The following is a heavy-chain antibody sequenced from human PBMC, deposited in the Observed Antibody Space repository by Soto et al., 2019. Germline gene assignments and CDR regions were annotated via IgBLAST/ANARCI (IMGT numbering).Heavy chain of an antibody. V-gene: IGHV4-39*07. Sequence: PSETLSLTCTVSGGSISSSSYYWGWIRQPPGKGLEWIGSIYYSGNTYYNPSLKSRVTISVDRSRNQFSLKLSSVTAADTAVYYCTSVTWGGASFNIWGPGTMVTVSS. CDR2: IYYSGNT. CDR3: TSVTWGGASFNI. CDR1: GGSISSSSYY. D-gene: IGHD3-16*01. J-gene: IGHJ3*02.